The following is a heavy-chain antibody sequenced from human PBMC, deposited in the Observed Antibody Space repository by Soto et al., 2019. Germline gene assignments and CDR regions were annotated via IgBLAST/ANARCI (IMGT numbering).Heavy chain of an antibody. J-gene: IGHJ4*02. V-gene: IGHV3-30-3*01. CDR1: GFTFSSYA. CDR3: ARDPARYCSSTSCYTGPPDY. CDR2: ISYDGSNK. D-gene: IGHD2-2*02. Sequence: GGSLRLSCAASGFTFSSYAMHWVRQAPGKGLEWVAVISYDGSNKYYANSVKGRFTISRDNSKNTLYLQMNSLRAEDTAVYYCARDPARYCSSTSCYTGPPDYWGQGTLVTVSS.